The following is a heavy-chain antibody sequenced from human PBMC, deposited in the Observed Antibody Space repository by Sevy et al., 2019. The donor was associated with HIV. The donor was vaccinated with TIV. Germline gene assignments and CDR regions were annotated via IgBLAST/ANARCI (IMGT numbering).Heavy chain of an antibody. J-gene: IGHJ4*02. CDR2: ISGSGGSI. Sequence: GGSLRLSCAASGFIFNSYGMSWVRQAPGKGMEWVSGISGSGGSIYYTDSVKGRFTTSRDNFKNTLYLQMNSRRAEDTAVYYCRGVGTTTNFDYWGQGTLVTVSS. D-gene: IGHD1-26*01. CDR1: GFIFNSYG. V-gene: IGHV3-23*01. CDR3: RGVGTTTNFDY.